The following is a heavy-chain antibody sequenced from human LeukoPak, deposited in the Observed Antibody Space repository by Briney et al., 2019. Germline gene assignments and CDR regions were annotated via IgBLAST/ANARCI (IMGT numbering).Heavy chain of an antibody. CDR2: ISFDGSLP. CDR1: GFTFSSYA. V-gene: IGHV3-30*18. CDR3: TKVTTGGTLLFYYSGMDV. J-gene: IGHJ6*02. Sequence: PGGSLRLSCAASGFTFSSYAMSWVRQAPGKGLEWMAVISFDGSLPYYADSVKGRFTISRDNSKNTLYLQMNSLRPDDTALYYCTKVTTGGTLLFYYSGMDVWGQGTTVTVSS. D-gene: IGHD1-1*01.